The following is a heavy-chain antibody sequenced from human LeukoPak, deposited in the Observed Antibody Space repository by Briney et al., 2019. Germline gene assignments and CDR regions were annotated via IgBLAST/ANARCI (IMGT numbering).Heavy chain of an antibody. D-gene: IGHD1-7*01. CDR3: ARRERGTIRGMDV. V-gene: IGHV4-31*03. Sequence: SETLSLTCTVSGGSLSSGGYYWSWIRQHPGKGLEWIGYIYYSGSTYYNPSLKSRVTISVDTSKNQFSLKLSSVTAADTAVYYCARRERGTIRGMDVWGQGTTVTVSS. CDR2: IYYSGST. J-gene: IGHJ6*02. CDR1: GGSLSSGGYY.